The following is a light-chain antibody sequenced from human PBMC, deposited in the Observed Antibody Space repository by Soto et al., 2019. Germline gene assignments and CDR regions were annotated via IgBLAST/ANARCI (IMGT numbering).Light chain of an antibody. CDR3: QQAKSFPIT. J-gene: IGKJ5*01. CDR1: QDIGNW. CDR2: SAS. Sequence: DIQVTQSPPSMAASVGDRVTITCRARQDIGNWMTWYQQKPGKAPKLLIYSASTLVRGVPSRFSGSGSVTEFTRTISGLQPEDSLTYYCQQAKSFPITFGQGTRLDIK. V-gene: IGKV1-12*01.